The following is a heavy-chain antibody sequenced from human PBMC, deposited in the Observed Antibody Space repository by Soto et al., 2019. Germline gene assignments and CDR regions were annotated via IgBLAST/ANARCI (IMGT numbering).Heavy chain of an antibody. CDR1: GFTFSSYA. V-gene: IGHV3-23*01. Sequence: GGSLRLSCAASGFTFSSYAMSWVRQAPGKALEWVSAISGSGGSTYYADSVKGRFTISRDNSKNTLYLQMNSLRAEDTAVYYCTTRIGGSYRPVRFDYWGQGTLVTVSS. D-gene: IGHD1-26*01. CDR2: ISGSGGST. J-gene: IGHJ4*02. CDR3: TTRIGGSYRPVRFDY.